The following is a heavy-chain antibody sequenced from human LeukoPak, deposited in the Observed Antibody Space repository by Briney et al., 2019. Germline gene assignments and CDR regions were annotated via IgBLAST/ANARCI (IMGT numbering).Heavy chain of an antibody. D-gene: IGHD2-8*01. V-gene: IGHV4-59*01. Sequence: SETLSLTCTVSGGSISSYYWSWIRQPPGKGLEWIGYIYYSGSTNYNPSLKSRVTISVDTSKNQFPLKLSSVTAADTAVYYCAREEGSPSVWNWFDPWGQGTLVAVSS. CDR1: GGSISSYY. J-gene: IGHJ5*02. CDR3: AREEGSPSVWNWFDP. CDR2: IYYSGST.